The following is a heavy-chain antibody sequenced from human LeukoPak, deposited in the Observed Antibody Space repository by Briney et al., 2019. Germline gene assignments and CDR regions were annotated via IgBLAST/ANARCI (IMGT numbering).Heavy chain of an antibody. V-gene: IGHV3-7*01. Sequence: EGSLRLSCAASGFTFSSSWMAWVRQAPGKGLEWVGNIKEDGTAKNYVVSVRGRFTISRDNAKNSLYLLMNSLRGEDTAVYYCTRDSGYNAFDIWGQGTMVTVSS. CDR3: TRDSGYNAFDI. CDR1: GFTFSSSW. D-gene: IGHD5-12*01. J-gene: IGHJ3*02. CDR2: IKEDGTAK.